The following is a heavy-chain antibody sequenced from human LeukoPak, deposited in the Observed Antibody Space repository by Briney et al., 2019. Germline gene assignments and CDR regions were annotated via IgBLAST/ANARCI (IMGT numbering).Heavy chain of an antibody. CDR2: ISGDGGST. Sequence: GGSLRLFCAASGFTFDDYAMHWVRQAPGKGLEWVSLISGDGGSTYYADSVKGRFTISRDNSKNSLYLQMNSLRTEDTALYYCAKDTPYSSSGDDAFDIWGQGTMVTVSS. J-gene: IGHJ3*02. D-gene: IGHD6-6*01. CDR1: GFTFDDYA. V-gene: IGHV3-43*02. CDR3: AKDTPYSSSGDDAFDI.